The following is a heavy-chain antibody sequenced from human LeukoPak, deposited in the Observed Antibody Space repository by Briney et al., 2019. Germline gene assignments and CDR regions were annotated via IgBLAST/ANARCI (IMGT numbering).Heavy chain of an antibody. V-gene: IGHV3-7*01. Sequence: PGGSLRLSCAASGFTFSTYWMSWVRQAPGKGLEWVASIKENGNETYYVDAVKGRITISRDNAKYSLYLRMNSLRAEDTAVYYCARGRYGDYAWGQGTQVTVSS. CDR3: ARGRYGDYA. D-gene: IGHD4-17*01. CDR2: IKENGNET. J-gene: IGHJ5*02. CDR1: GFTFSTYW.